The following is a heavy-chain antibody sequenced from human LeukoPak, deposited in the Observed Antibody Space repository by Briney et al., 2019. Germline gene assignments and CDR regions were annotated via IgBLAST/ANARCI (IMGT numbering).Heavy chain of an antibody. V-gene: IGHV3-23*01. CDR2: ISGSGGST. CDR1: GFTFSSYA. J-gene: IGHJ4*02. Sequence: GGSLRLSCAASGFTFSSYAMSWVRQAPGKGLEWVSAISGSGGSTYYADSVKGRFTISRDNSMNTLYLQMNSLRAEDTAVYYCARGGPVVTATTFDYWGQGTLVTVSS. CDR3: ARGGPVVTATTFDY. D-gene: IGHD2-21*02.